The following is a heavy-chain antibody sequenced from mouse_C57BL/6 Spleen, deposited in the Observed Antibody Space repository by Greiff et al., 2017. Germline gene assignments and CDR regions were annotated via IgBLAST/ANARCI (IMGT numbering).Heavy chain of an antibody. CDR3: TTYDYSGFAY. V-gene: IGHV1-15*01. D-gene: IGHD2-4*01. Sequence: QVQLQQSGAELVRPGASVTLSCKASGYTFTDYEMHWVKQTPVHGLEWIGAIDPETGGTAYNQKFKGKAILTADKSSSTAYMELRSLTSEDSAVYYWTTYDYSGFAYWGQGTLVTVSA. CDR2: IDPETGGT. CDR1: GYTFTDYE. J-gene: IGHJ3*01.